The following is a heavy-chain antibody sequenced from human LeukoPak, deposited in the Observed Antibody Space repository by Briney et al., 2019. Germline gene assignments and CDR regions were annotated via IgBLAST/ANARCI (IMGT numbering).Heavy chain of an antibody. D-gene: IGHD3-22*01. Sequence: SQTLSLTCAISGDSVSNNRADWNWIRQSPSRGLEWLGRTYYRSKWYNDYALSVKSRITINPDTSKNQFSLQLNSVTPEDTAVYYCARAFYYYDSSGGNSWGQGTLVTVSS. J-gene: IGHJ4*02. CDR2: TYYRSKWYN. V-gene: IGHV6-1*01. CDR3: ARAFYYYDSSGGNS. CDR1: GDSVSNNRAD.